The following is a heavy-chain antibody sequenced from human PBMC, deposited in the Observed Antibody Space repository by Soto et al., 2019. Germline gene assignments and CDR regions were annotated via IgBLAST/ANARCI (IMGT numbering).Heavy chain of an antibody. CDR3: ARDRRVEMATYYYYYGMDV. Sequence: EVQPVESGGGLVQPGGSLRLSCAASGFTFSSYWMHWVRQAPGKGLVWVSRINSDGSSTSYADSVKGRFTISRDNAKNTLYLQMNSLRAEDTAVYYCARDRRVEMATYYYYYGMDVWGQGTTVTVSS. CDR1: GFTFSSYW. V-gene: IGHV3-74*01. J-gene: IGHJ6*02. D-gene: IGHD5-12*01. CDR2: INSDGSST.